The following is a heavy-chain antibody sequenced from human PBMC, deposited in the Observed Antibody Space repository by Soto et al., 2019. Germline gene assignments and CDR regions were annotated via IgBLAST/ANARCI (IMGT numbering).Heavy chain of an antibody. CDR3: ARAAGMVALDY. CDR2: MNAGNGNT. Sequence: QVQLVQSGAEEKKPGASVKVSCKASGYIFSRNDIHWVRQAPGQRLEWMGWMNAGNGNTRHSREFQARVTFTRDTAASTGYMELSSLRSEDTAVYYCARAAGMVALDYWGQGTLVTVSS. J-gene: IGHJ4*02. D-gene: IGHD5-18*01. CDR1: GYIFSRND. V-gene: IGHV1-3*05.